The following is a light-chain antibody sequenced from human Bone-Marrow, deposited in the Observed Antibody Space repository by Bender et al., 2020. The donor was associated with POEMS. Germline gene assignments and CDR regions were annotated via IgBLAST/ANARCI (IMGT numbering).Light chain of an antibody. J-gene: IGLJ2*01. Sequence: QSALTQPASVSGSSGQSLTISCSGSSIDIGGENFISWYQQHPARAPKLLIYDVHNRPSDVSGRFSGSKSGSTASLTISGLQSEDAAHYFCCAYAGNYVLIFGGRTTLTVL. CDR3: CAYAGNYVLI. V-gene: IGLV2-14*03. CDR1: SIDIGGENF. CDR2: DVH.